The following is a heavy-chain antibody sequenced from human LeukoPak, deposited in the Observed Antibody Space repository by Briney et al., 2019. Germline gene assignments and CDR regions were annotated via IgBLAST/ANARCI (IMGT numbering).Heavy chain of an antibody. Sequence: SETLSLTCTVSGGSISSSSYYWGWIRQPPGKGLEWIGSIYYSGSTYYNPSLKSRVTISVDTSKNQFSLKLSSVTAADTAVYYCARGGYYGPVDYWGQGTLVTVSS. CDR3: ARGGYYGPVDY. CDR2: IYYSGST. V-gene: IGHV4-39*07. D-gene: IGHD3-22*01. CDR1: GGSISSSSYY. J-gene: IGHJ4*02.